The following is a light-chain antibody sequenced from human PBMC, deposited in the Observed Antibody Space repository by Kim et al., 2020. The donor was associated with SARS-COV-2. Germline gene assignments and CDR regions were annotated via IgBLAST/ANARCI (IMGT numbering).Light chain of an antibody. Sequence: DIQMTQSPSSLSASVGDRVTITCRASQDINIYLAWIQQKPGKAPKSLIFGASSLQSGVPSRFSGSGSGTDFTLTISSLQAEDFATYYCQQYKSYPITFGHGTRLEIK. CDR1: QDINIY. CDR3: QQYKSYPIT. CDR2: GAS. J-gene: IGKJ5*01. V-gene: IGKV1-16*01.